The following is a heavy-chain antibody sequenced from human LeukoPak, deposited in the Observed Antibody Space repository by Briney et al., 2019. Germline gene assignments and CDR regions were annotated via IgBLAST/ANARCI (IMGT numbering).Heavy chain of an antibody. CDR2: ISYDGSNK. D-gene: IGHD3-3*01. CDR3: Y. CDR1: GFTFSTYA. V-gene: IGHV3-30-3*01. Sequence: GGSLRLSCAASGFTFSTYAMHWVRQAPGKGLEWVAVISYDGSNKYYADSVKGRFTISRDNSEDTAVYYCARDSYDFWSGYYDYWGQGTLVTVSS. J-gene: IGHJ4*02.